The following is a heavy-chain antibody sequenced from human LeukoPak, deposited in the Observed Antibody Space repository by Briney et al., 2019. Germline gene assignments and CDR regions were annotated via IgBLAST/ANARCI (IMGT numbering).Heavy chain of an antibody. V-gene: IGHV3-7*01. D-gene: IGHD5-18*01. J-gene: IGHJ4*02. CDR1: GFTFSSYW. CDR3: ASARSSYSYDGYYFDY. CDR2: IKQDGSEK. Sequence: GGSLRLSCAASGFTFSSYWMSWVRQAPGRGLEWVANIKQDGSEKYYVDSVKGRFTISRDNAKNSLYLQMNSLRAEDTAVYYCASARSSYSYDGYYFDYWGQGTLVTVSS.